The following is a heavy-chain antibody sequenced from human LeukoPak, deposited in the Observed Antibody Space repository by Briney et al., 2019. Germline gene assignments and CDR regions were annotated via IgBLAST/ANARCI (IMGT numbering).Heavy chain of an antibody. CDR2: ISWNSGSI. CDR3: ARDKVRGAWELPPGDAFDI. CDR1: GFTFDDYA. Sequence: GGSLRLSCAASGFTFDDYAMHWVRQAPGKGLEWVSGISWNSGSIGYADSVKGRFTISRDNSKNTLYLQMNSLRAEDTAVYYCARDKVRGAWELPPGDAFDIWGQGTMVTVSS. J-gene: IGHJ3*02. V-gene: IGHV3-9*01. D-gene: IGHD3-10*01.